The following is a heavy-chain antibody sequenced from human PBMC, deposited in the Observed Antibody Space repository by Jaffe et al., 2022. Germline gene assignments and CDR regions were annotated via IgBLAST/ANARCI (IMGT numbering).Heavy chain of an antibody. CDR1: GGSISSGSYY. CDR3: ARDVPPYYDILTGYYQGHYFDY. Sequence: QVQLQESGPGLVKPSQTLSLTCTVSGGSISSGSYYWSWIRQPAGKGLEWIGRIYTSGSTNYNPSLKSRVTISVDTSKNQFSLKLSSVTAADTAVYYCARDVPPYYDILTGYYQGHYFDYWGQGTLVTVSS. V-gene: IGHV4-61*02. CDR2: IYTSGST. D-gene: IGHD3-9*01. J-gene: IGHJ4*02.